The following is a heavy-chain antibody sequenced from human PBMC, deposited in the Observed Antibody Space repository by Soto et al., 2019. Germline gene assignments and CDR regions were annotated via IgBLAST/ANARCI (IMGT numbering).Heavy chain of an antibody. CDR2: IKSDGGNI. CDR3: ARGGFSGSGSFIQGDY. CDR1: GFTFSSYW. V-gene: IGHV3-74*01. Sequence: EVQLVESGGGLVQPGGSLRLSCAASGFTFSSYWMHWFRQAPGKGLVWVSRIKSDGGNINYADSVKGRFTISRDNAKNTLYLQMNSLRAEDTAIYYCARGGFSGSGSFIQGDYWGQGTLVTVSS. D-gene: IGHD3-10*01. J-gene: IGHJ4*02.